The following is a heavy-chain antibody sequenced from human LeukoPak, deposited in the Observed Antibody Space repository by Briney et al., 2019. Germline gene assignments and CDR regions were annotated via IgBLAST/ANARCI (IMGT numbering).Heavy chain of an antibody. CDR3: ARGPAYYDFWSGYLHNWFDP. V-gene: IGHV4-4*07. J-gene: IGHJ5*02. CDR2: IYYSGST. Sequence: SETLSLTCTVSGGSITNYYWSWTRQPAGKGLEWIGSIYYSGSTYYNPSLKSRVTISVDTSKNQFSLKLSSVTAADTAVYYCARGPAYYDFWSGYLHNWFDPWGQGTLVTVSS. D-gene: IGHD3-3*01. CDR1: GGSITNYY.